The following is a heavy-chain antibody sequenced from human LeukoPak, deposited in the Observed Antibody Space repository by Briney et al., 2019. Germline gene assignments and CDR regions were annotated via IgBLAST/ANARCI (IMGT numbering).Heavy chain of an antibody. J-gene: IGHJ4*02. V-gene: IGHV4-4*02. D-gene: IGHD5-24*01. Sequence: SGTLSLTCAVSGGSISSSNWWSWVRQPPGKGLEWIGYIYYSGSTYYNPSLKSRVTISVDASKNQFNLKLSSVTAADTAVYYCATCRDGYSFYFDYWGQGTLVTVSS. CDR2: IYYSGST. CDR1: GGSISSSNW. CDR3: ATCRDGYSFYFDY.